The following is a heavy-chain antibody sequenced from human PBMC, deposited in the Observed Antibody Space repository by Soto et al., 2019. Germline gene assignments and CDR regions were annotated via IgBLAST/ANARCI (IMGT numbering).Heavy chain of an antibody. J-gene: IGHJ4*02. D-gene: IGHD5-18*01. CDR2: IYYGGST. V-gene: IGHV4-30-2*01. Sequence: PSETLSLTCSGSGGSISSGGFSWSWIRQPPGKGLEWIGYIYYGGSTYYNPSLKSRVTMSVDRSKNQFSLELGSVTAADTAVYYCARYSFGFAYWGRGTLVTVSS. CDR1: GGSISSGGFS. CDR3: ARYSFGFAY.